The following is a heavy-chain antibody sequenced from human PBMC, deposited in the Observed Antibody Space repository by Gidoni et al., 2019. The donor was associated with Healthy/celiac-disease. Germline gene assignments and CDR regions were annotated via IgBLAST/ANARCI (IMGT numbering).Heavy chain of an antibody. Sequence: QVQLVQSGAEVKKPGASVKVSCKASGYTFTGYYMHWVRQAPGQGLEWMGWINPNSGGTNYAQKFQGRVTMTRDTSISTAYMELSRLRSDDTAVYYCALSYYYDSSGYFRFDYWGQGTLVTVSS. V-gene: IGHV1-2*02. CDR1: GYTFTGYY. D-gene: IGHD3-22*01. CDR2: INPNSGGT. J-gene: IGHJ4*02. CDR3: ALSYYYDSSGYFRFDY.